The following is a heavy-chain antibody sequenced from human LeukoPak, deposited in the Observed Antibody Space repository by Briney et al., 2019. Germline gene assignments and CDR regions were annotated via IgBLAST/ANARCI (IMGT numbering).Heavy chain of an antibody. CDR3: ARSEAATDAFDI. Sequence: GGSLRLSCAAPGFTFSSYWMSWVRQAPGKGLEWVANIKQDGSEKYYVDSVKGRFTISRDNAKNSLYLQMNSLRAEDTAVYYCARSEAATDAFDIWGQGTMVTVSS. D-gene: IGHD6-13*01. J-gene: IGHJ3*02. V-gene: IGHV3-7*01. CDR2: IKQDGSEK. CDR1: GFTFSSYW.